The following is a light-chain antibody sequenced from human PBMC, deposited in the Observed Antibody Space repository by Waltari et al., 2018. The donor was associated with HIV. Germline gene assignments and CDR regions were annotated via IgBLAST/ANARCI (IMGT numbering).Light chain of an antibody. CDR1: SSDVGGYNY. J-gene: IGLJ2*01. V-gene: IGLV2-8*01. CDR2: DVT. Sequence: QSALTQPPSASGSPGQSVPISCTGTSSDVGGYNYVSWYQQLPGRAPKRMIYDVTKRPSRVPDRVSGSKSGNTASLTVAGLQAEDEADYFCSSYSGSNTLLFGGGTKLTVL. CDR3: SSYSGSNTLL.